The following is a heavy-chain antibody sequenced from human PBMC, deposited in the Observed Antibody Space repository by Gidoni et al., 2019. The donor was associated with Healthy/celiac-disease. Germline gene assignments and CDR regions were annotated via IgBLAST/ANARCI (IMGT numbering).Heavy chain of an antibody. Sequence: EVQLLESGGGLVQPGGSLRLSCAASGFTFSSSAMSWVRQAPGKGLEWVAAISGSGGSTYYADSVKGRFTISRDNSKNTLYLQMNSLRAEDTAVYYCAKGLTIFGIRGAFDIWGQGTMVTVSS. D-gene: IGHD3-3*01. J-gene: IGHJ3*02. CDR1: GFTFSSSA. V-gene: IGHV3-23*01. CDR3: AKGLTIFGIRGAFDI. CDR2: ISGSGGST.